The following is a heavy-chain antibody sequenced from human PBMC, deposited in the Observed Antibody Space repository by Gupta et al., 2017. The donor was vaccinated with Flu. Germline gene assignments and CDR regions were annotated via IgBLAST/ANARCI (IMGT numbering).Heavy chain of an antibody. D-gene: IGHD2-2*02. V-gene: IGHV3-33*01. CDR3: ATERSRYSGFDI. Sequence: VQEAPGKGLEWVADKWSDGINKVYSGSVKGRFNFDRDNYKKTLCLKMNSLRAEDRAVYYCATERSRYSGFDIWGQGTMVTVSP. CDR2: KWSDGINK. J-gene: IGHJ3*02.